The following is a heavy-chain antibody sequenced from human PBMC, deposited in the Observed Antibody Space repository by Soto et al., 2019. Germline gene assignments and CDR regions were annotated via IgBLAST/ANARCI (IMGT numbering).Heavy chain of an antibody. V-gene: IGHV1-69*13. CDR1: GGTFSSYA. J-gene: IGHJ4*02. D-gene: IGHD6-13*01. CDR3: ATEPSGIAAADAVV. CDR2: IIPIFGTA. Sequence: GASVKVSCKASGGTFSSYAISWVRQAPGQGLEWMGGIIPIFGTANYAQKFQGRVTITADESTSTAYMELSSLRSEDTAVYYCATEPSGIAAADAVVWGQGTLVTVSS.